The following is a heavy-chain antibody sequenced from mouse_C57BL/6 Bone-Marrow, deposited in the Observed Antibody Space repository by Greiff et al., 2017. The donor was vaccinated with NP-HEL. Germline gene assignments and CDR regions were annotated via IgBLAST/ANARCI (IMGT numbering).Heavy chain of an antibody. CDR2: ISSGGSYP. V-gene: IGHV5-6*01. CDR3: ARWGDYYAMDY. Sequence: EVKLMESGGDLVKPGGSLKLSCAASGFTFSSYGMSWVRQTPDKRLEWVATISSGGSYPYSPDSVKGRFTISRDNAKNTLYLQMSSLKSEDTAMYYCARWGDYYAMDYWGQGTSVTVSS. J-gene: IGHJ4*01. CDR1: GFTFSSYG.